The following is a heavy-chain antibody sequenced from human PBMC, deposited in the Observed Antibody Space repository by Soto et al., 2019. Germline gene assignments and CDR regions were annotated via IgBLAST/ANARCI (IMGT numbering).Heavy chain of an antibody. CDR1: GDSVSSNSAA. J-gene: IGHJ6*03. CDR3: ARVPARHPYYYYMDV. CDR2: TYYRSKWYN. Sequence: QTLPLTCPISGDSVSSNSAAWNWIRQSPSRGLEWLGRTYYRSKWYNDYAVSVKSRITINPDTTKNQFSLQLNSVTPEDTAVFYCARVPARHPYYYYMDVWGKGTTVTVSS. D-gene: IGHD6-6*01. V-gene: IGHV6-1*01.